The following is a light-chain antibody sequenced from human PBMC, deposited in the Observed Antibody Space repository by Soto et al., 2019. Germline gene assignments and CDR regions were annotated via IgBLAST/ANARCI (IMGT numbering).Light chain of an antibody. Sequence: EVVVTQSPATLSVSPGEGATLSCRASQGIGDTLAWYQHKPGQTPRLLIHDASHRAAGIPARFSGSGFGTDFTLTISSLEPEDAAVYYCQQRSNWPPITFGQGTRLEIK. CDR3: QQRSNWPPIT. J-gene: IGKJ5*01. CDR2: DAS. CDR1: QGIGDT. V-gene: IGKV3-11*01.